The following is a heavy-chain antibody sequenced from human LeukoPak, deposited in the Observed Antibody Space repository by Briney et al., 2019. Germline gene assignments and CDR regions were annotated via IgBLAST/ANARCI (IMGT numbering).Heavy chain of an antibody. D-gene: IGHD3-16*02. CDR2: ISSSSSYI. J-gene: IGHJ3*02. V-gene: IGHV3-21*01. CDR1: GFTFSSYS. CDR3: ARDHYDYVWGSYRQITTTDAFDI. Sequence: GGSLRLSCAASGFTFSSYSMNWVRQAPGKGLEWVSSISSSSSYIYCADSVKGRFTISRDNAKNSLYLQMNSLRAEDTAVYYCARDHYDYVWGSYRQITTTDAFDIWGQGTMVTVSP.